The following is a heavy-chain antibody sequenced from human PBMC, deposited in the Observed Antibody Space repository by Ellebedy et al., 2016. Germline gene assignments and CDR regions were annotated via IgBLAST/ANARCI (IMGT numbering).Heavy chain of an antibody. CDR2: ISYDGSNK. Sequence: GESLKISXAASGFTFSSYGMHWVRQAPGKGLEWVAVISYDGSNKYYADSVKGRFTISRDNSKNTLYLQMNSLRAEDTAVYYCANLGRSPGGEKAFDIWGQGTMVTVSS. CDR1: GFTFSSYG. CDR3: ANLGRSPGGEKAFDI. J-gene: IGHJ3*02. V-gene: IGHV3-30*18. D-gene: IGHD3-10*01.